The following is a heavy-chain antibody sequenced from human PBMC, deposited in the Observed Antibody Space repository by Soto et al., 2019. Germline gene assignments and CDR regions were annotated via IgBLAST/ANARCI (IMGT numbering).Heavy chain of an antibody. Sequence: EVQLLESGGGLVQPGGSLRLSCAASGFTFSSYAMSWVRQAPGKGLEWVSAISGSGGSTYYADSVKGRFTISRDNSKNTLYLQMNSLRAEDTAVYYCAIFSTVVTPRDWYFDLWGRDTLVTVSS. CDR1: GFTFSSYA. CDR3: AIFSTVVTPRDWYFDL. D-gene: IGHD4-17*01. J-gene: IGHJ2*01. V-gene: IGHV3-23*01. CDR2: ISGSGGST.